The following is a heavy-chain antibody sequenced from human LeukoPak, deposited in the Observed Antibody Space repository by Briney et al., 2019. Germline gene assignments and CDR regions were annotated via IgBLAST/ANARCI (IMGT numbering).Heavy chain of an antibody. J-gene: IGHJ3*02. CDR3: ARDTTYYESSAYYDSYDI. Sequence: PGGSLRLPCEASGFSFSMYWMAWVRQAPGKGLEWVANIKRDGSERHCLDSVRGRFTVSRDNAKNSLYLQLNSLRAEDTAVYSCARDTTYYESSAYYDSYDIWGQGTMVTVSS. V-gene: IGHV3-7*01. CDR1: GFSFSMYW. CDR2: IKRDGSER. D-gene: IGHD3-22*01.